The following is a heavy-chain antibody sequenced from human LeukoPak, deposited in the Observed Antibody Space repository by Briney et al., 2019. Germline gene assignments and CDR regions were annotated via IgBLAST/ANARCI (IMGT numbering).Heavy chain of an antibody. CDR3: ARVQFKIVVVPAASDY. CDR2: ISSSSSYI. Sequence: GGSLRLSCAASGFTFSSYSMNRVRQAPGKGLEWVSSISSSSSYIYYADSVKGRFTISRDNAKNSLYLQMNSLRAEDTAVYYCARVQFKIVVVPAASDYWGQGTLVTVSS. D-gene: IGHD2-2*01. J-gene: IGHJ4*02. V-gene: IGHV3-21*01. CDR1: GFTFSSYS.